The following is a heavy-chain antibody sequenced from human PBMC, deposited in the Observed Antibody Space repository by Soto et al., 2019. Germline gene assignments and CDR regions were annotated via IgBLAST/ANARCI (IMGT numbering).Heavy chain of an antibody. J-gene: IGHJ4*02. CDR2: IDPSDSYT. V-gene: IGHV5-10-1*01. D-gene: IGHD1-26*01. CDR3: ARSLIVGATTSTLDFDY. CDR1: GYSFTSYW. Sequence: GESLKISCNGSGYSFTSYWLSWVRQMPGKGLEWMGRIDPSDSYTNYSPSFQGHVTISADKSISTAYLQWSSLKASDTAMYYCARSLIVGATTSTLDFDYWGQGTLVTVSS.